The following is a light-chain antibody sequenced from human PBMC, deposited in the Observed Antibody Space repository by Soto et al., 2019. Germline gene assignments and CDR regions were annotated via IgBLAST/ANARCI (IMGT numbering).Light chain of an antibody. CDR3: SSHAGSNNYV. J-gene: IGLJ1*01. CDR1: SSDIGAYDY. V-gene: IGLV2-8*01. CDR2: EVS. Sequence: QSVLAQPASLSGSPGQSITISCTGTSSDIGAYDYVSWYQQHPGKAPKLMIYEVSKRPSGVPDRFSGSKSGNTASLTVSGLQAEDEADYYCSSHAGSNNYVFGTGTKVTVL.